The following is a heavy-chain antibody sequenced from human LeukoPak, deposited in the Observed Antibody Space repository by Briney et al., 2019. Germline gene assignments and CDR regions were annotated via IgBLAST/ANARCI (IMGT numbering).Heavy chain of an antibody. J-gene: IGHJ4*02. Sequence: ASVKVSCTVSGYTLTELSMHWVRQAPGKGLEWMGGVDPEDGETIYAQKFQGRVTMTEDTSTDTAYMELSSLRSEDTAVYYCATLGRVTAASNTYSFFDYWGQGTLVTVSS. V-gene: IGHV1-24*01. CDR3: ATLGRVTAASNTYSFFDY. CDR2: VDPEDGET. CDR1: GYTLTELS. D-gene: IGHD6-13*01.